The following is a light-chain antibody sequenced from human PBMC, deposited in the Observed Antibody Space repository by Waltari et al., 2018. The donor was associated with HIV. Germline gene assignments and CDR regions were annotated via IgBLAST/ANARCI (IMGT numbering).Light chain of an antibody. CDR3: MQALQTPSIT. CDR2: LGS. CDR1: QSLLHSNGYNY. J-gene: IGKJ5*01. Sequence: DIVMTQSPLSLSVTPGEPASISCGSSQSLLHSNGYNYLDWYLQKPGQSPQVLIYLGSNRASGVPDRFSGSGSGTDFILKISRVEAEDVGVYYCMQALQTPSITFGQGTRLEIK. V-gene: IGKV2-28*01.